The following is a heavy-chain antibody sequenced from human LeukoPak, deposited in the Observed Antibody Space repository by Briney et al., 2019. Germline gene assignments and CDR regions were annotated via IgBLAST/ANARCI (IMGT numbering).Heavy chain of an antibody. V-gene: IGHV3-72*01. CDR2: TRKKTNSYTT. D-gene: IGHD7-27*01. Sequence: PGGSLRLSCAASGFTFSDHYMDWVRQAPGKGLEWVGRTRKKTNSYTTEYAASVKGRFTISRDDSKNSLYLQMNSLKTEDTAVYHCAKVNWGSRCFDYWGQGTLVTVSS. CDR3: AKVNWGSRCFDY. J-gene: IGHJ4*02. CDR1: GFTFSDHY.